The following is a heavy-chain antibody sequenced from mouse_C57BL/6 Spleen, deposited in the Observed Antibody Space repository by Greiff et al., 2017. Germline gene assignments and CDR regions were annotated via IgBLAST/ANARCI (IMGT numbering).Heavy chain of an antibody. D-gene: IGHD2-5*01. Sequence: QVQLKQPGTELVKPGASVKLSCKASGYTFTSYWMHWVKQRPGQGLEWIGNINPSNGGTNYNEKFKSKATLTVDKSSSTAYMQLSSLTSEDSAVYYCASNNYSNYDAMDYWGQGTSVTVSS. V-gene: IGHV1-53*01. J-gene: IGHJ4*01. CDR1: GYTFTSYW. CDR3: ASNNYSNYDAMDY. CDR2: INPSNGGT.